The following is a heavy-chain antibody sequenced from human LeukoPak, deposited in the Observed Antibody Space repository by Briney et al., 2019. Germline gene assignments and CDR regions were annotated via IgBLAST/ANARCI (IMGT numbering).Heavy chain of an antibody. CDR1: GGSISSSSYY. V-gene: IGHV4-39*07. Sequence: SETLSLTCTVSGGSISSSSYYWGWIRQPPGKGLEWIGSIYYSGSTNYNPSLKSRVTISIDKSKNQFSLKLSSVTAADTAVYYCARLVPSGIVGVNYYYHFLDVWGKGTTVTVSS. CDR3: ARLVPSGIVGVNYYYHFLDV. J-gene: IGHJ6*03. D-gene: IGHD2-2*01. CDR2: IYYSGST.